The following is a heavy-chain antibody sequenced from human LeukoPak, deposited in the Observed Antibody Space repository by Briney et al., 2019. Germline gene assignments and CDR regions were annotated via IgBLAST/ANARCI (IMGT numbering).Heavy chain of an antibody. V-gene: IGHV3-11*01. CDR1: GFTFSTYA. CDR2: ISSSGSTI. D-gene: IGHD1-26*01. Sequence: PGGSLRLSCAASGFTFSTYAMSWVRQAPGKGLEWVSYISSSGSTIYYADSVKGRFTISRDNAKNSLYLQMNSLRAEDTAVYYCARDPSGALYWFDPWGQGTLLTVSS. J-gene: IGHJ5*02. CDR3: ARDPSGALYWFDP.